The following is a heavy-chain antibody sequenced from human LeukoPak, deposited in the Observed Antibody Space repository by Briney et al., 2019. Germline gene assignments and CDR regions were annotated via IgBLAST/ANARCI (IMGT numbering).Heavy chain of an antibody. CDR1: GYTFTQYA. V-gene: IGHV1-3*01. J-gene: IGHJ5*02. D-gene: IGHD2-2*02. Sequence: ASVKVSCKASGYTFTQYAMHWVRQAPGQRLEWMGWINAGNGVTKYSQKFQDRVTISSDTSASTAYMELSSLRSEDTAVYYCARAGDIVVVPAAIPNWFDPWGQGTLVTVSS. CDR2: INAGNGVT. CDR3: ARAGDIVVVPAAIPNWFDP.